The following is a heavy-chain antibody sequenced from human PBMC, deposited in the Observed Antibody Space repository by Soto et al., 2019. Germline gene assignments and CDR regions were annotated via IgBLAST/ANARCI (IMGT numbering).Heavy chain of an antibody. CDR2: IYYSGST. V-gene: IGHV4-31*03. D-gene: IGHD2-2*01. CDR3: ARGGGVPAATWFDP. CDR1: GGSISSGGYY. Sequence: PSETLSLTCTVSGGSISSGGYYWSWIRQHPGKGLEWVGYIYYSGSTYYNPSLKSRVTISVDTSKNQFSLKLSSVSAADTAVYYCARGGGVPAATWFDPWGPGTLVTVSS. J-gene: IGHJ5*02.